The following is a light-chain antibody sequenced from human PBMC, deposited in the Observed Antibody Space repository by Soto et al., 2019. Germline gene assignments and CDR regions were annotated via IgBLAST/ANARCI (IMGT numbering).Light chain of an antibody. CDR1: QSVSSSY. CDR3: QQYGSSPRGT. V-gene: IGKV3-20*01. Sequence: EIGLTQSPGTPSLSPGERATLSCRARQSVSSSYLAWYQQNPGQAPRLLIYGASSRATGIPDRFSGSGSGTDFTLTISRLEPEDFALYYCQQYGSSPRGTFAKGPRWIS. CDR2: GAS. J-gene: IGKJ1*01.